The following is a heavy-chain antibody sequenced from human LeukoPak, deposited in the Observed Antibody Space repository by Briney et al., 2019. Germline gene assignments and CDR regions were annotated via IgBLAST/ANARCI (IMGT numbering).Heavy chain of an antibody. CDR2: IYYSGST. CDR1: GGSISSYY. D-gene: IGHD1-1*01. Sequence: SETLSLTCTVSGGSISSYYWSWIRQPPGKGLEWIGYIYYSGSTNYNPSLKSRVTISVDTSKNQFSLKLSSETAADTAVYYCARYTGEKTQYYYYYMDVWGKGTTVTVSS. J-gene: IGHJ6*03. V-gene: IGHV4-59*01. CDR3: ARYTGEKTQYYYYYMDV.